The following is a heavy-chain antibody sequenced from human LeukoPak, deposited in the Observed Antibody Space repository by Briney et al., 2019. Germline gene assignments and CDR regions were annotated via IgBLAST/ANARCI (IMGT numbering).Heavy chain of an antibody. V-gene: IGHV3-7*01. D-gene: IGHD3-10*01. J-gene: IGHJ4*02. CDR3: GRVVGGGIDY. Sequence: GGSLRLSCAASGFTFSTFWMSWVRQAPGKGLEWVANIKQDGSEKYYVDSVKGRFTISRDNAKNSLYLQMNSLRAEDTAVYYCGRVVGGGIDYWGQGTLVTVSS. CDR1: GFTFSTFW. CDR2: IKQDGSEK.